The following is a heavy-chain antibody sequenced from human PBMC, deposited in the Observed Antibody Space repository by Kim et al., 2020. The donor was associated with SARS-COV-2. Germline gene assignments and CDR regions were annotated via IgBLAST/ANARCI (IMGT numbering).Heavy chain of an antibody. J-gene: IGHJ4*02. D-gene: IGHD3-22*01. V-gene: IGHV1-69*01. CDR3: ARSRSRGYDSMSYFDY. Sequence: KFQGRVTITADESTSTAYMELSSLSSEDTAVYYCARSRSRGYDSMSYFDYWGQGTLVTVSS.